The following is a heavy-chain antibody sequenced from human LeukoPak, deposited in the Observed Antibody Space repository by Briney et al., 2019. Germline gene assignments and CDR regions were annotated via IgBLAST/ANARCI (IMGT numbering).Heavy chain of an antibody. Sequence: SETLSLTCTVSGVSISSSSYYWGWIRQPPGRGLEWIGSIYYSGSTYYNPSLKSRVTISVDTSKNQFSLKLSSVTAADTAVYYRARGSVAVAGNYYYYGMDVWGQGTTVTVSS. J-gene: IGHJ6*02. CDR1: GVSISSSSYY. CDR3: ARGSVAVAGNYYYYGMDV. CDR2: IYYSGST. V-gene: IGHV4-39*07. D-gene: IGHD6-19*01.